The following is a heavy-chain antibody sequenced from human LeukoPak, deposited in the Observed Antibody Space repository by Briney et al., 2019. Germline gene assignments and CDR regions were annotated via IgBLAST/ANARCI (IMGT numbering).Heavy chain of an antibody. D-gene: IGHD3-3*01. V-gene: IGHV3-48*02. CDR1: GFTFSNCS. Sequence: GGSLRLSCAASGFTFSNCSINWVRQAPGKGLEWVSYISSSSSTIYYADFVKGRFTISRDNAKNSLYLQMNSLRDEDTAVYYCARASYYDFWSGSPFDPWGQGTLVTVSS. J-gene: IGHJ5*02. CDR2: ISSSSSTI. CDR3: ARASYYDFWSGSPFDP.